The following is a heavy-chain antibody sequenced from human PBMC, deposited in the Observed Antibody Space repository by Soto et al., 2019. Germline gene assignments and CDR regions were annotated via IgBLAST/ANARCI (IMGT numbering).Heavy chain of an antibody. CDR3: AKGLRGSGNYIQYHSGLDF. D-gene: IGHD3-10*01. J-gene: IGHJ6*04. V-gene: IGHV3-30*18. CDR1: GLTFSSHG. Sequence: GGSLRLSCAASGLTFSSHGMHWVRQAPGKGLEWVAVISYDGTKKYYADSVKGRFTISRDDSRNTLYLHMNSLRTDDTAVYYCAKGLRGSGNYIQYHSGLDFWRKGPTVTVSS. CDR2: ISYDGTKK.